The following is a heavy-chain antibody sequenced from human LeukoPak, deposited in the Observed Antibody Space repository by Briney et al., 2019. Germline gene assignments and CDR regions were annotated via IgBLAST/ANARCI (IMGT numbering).Heavy chain of an antibody. CDR3: ARRGWGYAFDI. Sequence: SETLSLTCAVSGYSISSGYYWGWIRQPPGRGLEWIGSIYHSGSTFYNPSLKSRITISVDTSKNQFSLKLSSVTAADTAVYYFARRGWGYAFDIWGQGTMVTVSS. CDR1: GYSISSGYY. V-gene: IGHV4-38-2*01. D-gene: IGHD7-27*01. CDR2: IYHSGST. J-gene: IGHJ3*02.